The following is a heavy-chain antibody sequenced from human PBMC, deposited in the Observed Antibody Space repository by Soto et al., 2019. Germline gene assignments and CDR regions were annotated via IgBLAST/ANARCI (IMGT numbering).Heavy chain of an antibody. V-gene: IGHV1-46*01. CDR2: INPSGGST. Sequence: ASVKVSCKASGYTFTSYYMHWVRQAPGQGLEWMGIINPSGGSTSYAQKFQGRVTMTRDTSTSTVYMELSSLRSEDTAVYYCARGTVPAAPNYYYGMDVWGQGTTVTVSS. J-gene: IGHJ6*02. CDR1: GYTFTSYY. D-gene: IGHD2-2*01. CDR3: ARGTVPAAPNYYYGMDV.